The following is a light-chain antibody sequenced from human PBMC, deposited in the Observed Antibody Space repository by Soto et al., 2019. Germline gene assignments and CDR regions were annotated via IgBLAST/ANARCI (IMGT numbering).Light chain of an antibody. CDR2: AAS. CDR1: QSISTY. J-gene: IGKJ5*01. CDR3: QQSYSTPYT. V-gene: IGKV1-39*01. Sequence: DIQMSQSPSSVSAYVGDRVTITCRASQSISTYLNWYQQTPGKAPKLLIYAASSLQSGVPSRFSGSGSGTDFTLTISSLHPEDSATYYCQQSYSTPYTFGQGTRLEIK.